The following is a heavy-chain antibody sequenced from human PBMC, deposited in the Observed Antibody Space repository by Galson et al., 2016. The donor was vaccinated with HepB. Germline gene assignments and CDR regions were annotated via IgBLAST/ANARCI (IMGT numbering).Heavy chain of an antibody. J-gene: IGHJ6*02. CDR3: ARGGYCSGDRCYDYGMDV. CDR2: INADNGNT. D-gene: IGHD2-15*01. Sequence: SVKVSCEASGHTFSTYVMHWVYQAPGQRLEWMGWINADNGNTRYSQKFQGRVTITRDTSANTAYMELSSLRSADTAIYYCARGGYCSGDRCYDYGMDVWGQGTTVTVSS. V-gene: IGHV1-3*01. CDR1: GHTFSTYV.